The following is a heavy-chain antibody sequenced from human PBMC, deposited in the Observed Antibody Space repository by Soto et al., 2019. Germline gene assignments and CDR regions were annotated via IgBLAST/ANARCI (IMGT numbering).Heavy chain of an antibody. CDR3: ARGIYDFWSCYWYFDY. CDR2: INHSGST. J-gene: IGHJ4*02. Sequence: QVQLQQWGAGLLKPSETLSLTCAVYGGSFSGYYWSCIRQPPGKGLEWIGEINHSGSTNYNPSLKSRGTISVDTSKNQFTLKLSSVTAADTAVYYCARGIYDFWSCYWYFDYWGQGTLVTVSS. D-gene: IGHD3-3*01. V-gene: IGHV4-34*01. CDR1: GGSFSGYY.